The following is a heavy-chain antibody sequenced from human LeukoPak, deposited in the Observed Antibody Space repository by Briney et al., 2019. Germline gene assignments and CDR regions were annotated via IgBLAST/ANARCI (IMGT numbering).Heavy chain of an antibody. CDR2: IFYTGSR. Sequence: SETLSLTCTVSGGSISSYYWSWIRQPPGKGLEWIGYIFYTGSRNYSPSLKSRVTISVNTSKNQFSLNLTSVTAADTAVYYCARHLYYYGSGSRYFDYWGQGPLVTVSS. D-gene: IGHD3-10*01. J-gene: IGHJ4*02. CDR1: GGSISSYY. V-gene: IGHV4-59*08. CDR3: ARHLYYYGSGSRYFDY.